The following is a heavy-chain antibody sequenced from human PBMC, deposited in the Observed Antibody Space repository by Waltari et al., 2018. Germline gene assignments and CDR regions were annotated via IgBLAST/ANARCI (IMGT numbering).Heavy chain of an antibody. CDR1: GFTFSSYA. J-gene: IGHJ4*02. Sequence: EVQLLESGGGLVQPVGSLRLSCAASGFTFSSYAMSWVRQAPRKGLEWVSALSGSGGSTDYADAVKGRFTISRDNSKNTLYLQMNSLRAEDTAVYYCAKWRIAAAGTGHYWGQGTLVTVSS. D-gene: IGHD6-13*01. V-gene: IGHV3-23*01. CDR2: LSGSGGST. CDR3: AKWRIAAAGTGHY.